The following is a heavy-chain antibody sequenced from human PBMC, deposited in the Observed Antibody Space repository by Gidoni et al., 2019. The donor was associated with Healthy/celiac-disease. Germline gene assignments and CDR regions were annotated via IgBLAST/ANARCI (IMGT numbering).Heavy chain of an antibody. J-gene: IGHJ5*02. CDR1: GGSISSGDYY. V-gene: IGHV4-30-4*01. D-gene: IGHD3-10*01. CDR2: IYYSGST. Sequence: QVQLQESGPGLVKPAQTLSLTCTVSGGSISSGDYYWIWIRQPPGKGLEWIGYIYYSGSTYYNPSLKSRVTISVDTSKNQFSLKLSSVTAADTAVYYCARGSRITMVRGVSWFDPWGQGTLVTVSS. CDR3: ARGSRITMVRGVSWFDP.